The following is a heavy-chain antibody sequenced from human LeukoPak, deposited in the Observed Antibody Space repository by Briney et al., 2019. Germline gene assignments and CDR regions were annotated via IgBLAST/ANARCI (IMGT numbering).Heavy chain of an antibody. CDR3: ARVVVVVVAATGWFDP. V-gene: IGHV4-30-4*08. J-gene: IGHJ5*02. CDR1: AGSISSGDYY. Sequence: PSETLSLTCTVSAGSISSGDYYWSWIRQPPGKGLEWIGYIYYSGSTYYNPSLKSRVTISVDTSKNQFSLKLSSVTAADTAVYYCARVVVVVVAATGWFDPWGQGTLVTVSS. D-gene: IGHD2-15*01. CDR2: IYYSGST.